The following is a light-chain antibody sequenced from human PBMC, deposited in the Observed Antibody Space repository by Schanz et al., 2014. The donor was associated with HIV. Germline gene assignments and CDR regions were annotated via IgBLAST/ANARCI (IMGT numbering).Light chain of an antibody. V-gene: IGKV3-20*01. J-gene: IGKJ4*01. CDR3: QQSGDSGGT. CDR1: QSVSGDY. CDR2: GAS. Sequence: EIVLTQSPGTLSLSPGERATLSCRASQSVSGDYFAWYQQKPGQAPRLLIYGASSRAAGIPDRFSGSGSGTDFTLTISRLEPEDFAVYYCQQSGDSGGTFGGGTKVDMK.